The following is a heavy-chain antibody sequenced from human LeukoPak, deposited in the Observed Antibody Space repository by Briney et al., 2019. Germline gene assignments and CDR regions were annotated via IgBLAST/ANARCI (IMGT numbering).Heavy chain of an antibody. J-gene: IGHJ4*02. Sequence: ASVKVSCKASGGTFSSYAISWVRQAPGQGLEWMGRINPNSGGTNYAQKFQGRVTMTRDTSISTAYMELSRLRSDDTAVYYCARGKNDDYGDPFREGFDYWGQGTLVTVSS. V-gene: IGHV1-2*06. CDR2: INPNSGGT. CDR3: ARGKNDDYGDPFREGFDY. D-gene: IGHD4-17*01. CDR1: GGTFSSYA.